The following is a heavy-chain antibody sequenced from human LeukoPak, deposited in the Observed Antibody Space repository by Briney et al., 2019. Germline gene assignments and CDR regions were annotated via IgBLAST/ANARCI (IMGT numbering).Heavy chain of an antibody. D-gene: IGHD6-13*01. V-gene: IGHV4-59*01. Sequence: PSETLSLTCSVSGGSITSYQWNWIRQPPGKGLGWIGNISYSGNINYNPFLKSRVTISVDTSKNQFSLRLSSVTAADTAVYYCARGRYVTTRGGAAAGFLDYWGQGTLVTVST. CDR1: GGSITSYQ. CDR3: ARGRYVTTRGGAAAGFLDY. J-gene: IGHJ4*02. CDR2: ISYSGNI.